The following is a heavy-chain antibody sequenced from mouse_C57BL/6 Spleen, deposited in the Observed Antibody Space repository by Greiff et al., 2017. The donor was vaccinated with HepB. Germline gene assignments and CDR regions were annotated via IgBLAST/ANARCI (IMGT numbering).Heavy chain of an antibody. CDR3: ARDWDEGYFDY. J-gene: IGHJ2*01. CDR1: GFTFSSYA. V-gene: IGHV5-4*01. D-gene: IGHD4-1*01. Sequence: EVMLVESGGGLVKPGGSLKLSCAASGFTFSSYAMSWVRQTPEKRLEWVATISDGGSYTYYPDNVKGRFTISRDNAKNNLYLQMSHLKSEDTAMYYCARDWDEGYFDYWGQGTTLTVSS. CDR2: ISDGGSYT.